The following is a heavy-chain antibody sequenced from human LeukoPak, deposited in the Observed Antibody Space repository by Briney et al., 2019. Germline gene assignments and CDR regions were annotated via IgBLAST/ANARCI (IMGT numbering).Heavy chain of an antibody. CDR2: MLDTVTT. CDR3: ATIKRGSIFGYFDF. D-gene: IGHD3-3*02. Sequence: SETLSLTCAVSGASMNTHYWSWIRQPPGKGLEWIGYMLDTVTTKDNPSLKSRFTLSADTSKNQFSLRLTSVTAADTAVYYCATIKRGSIFGYFDFWGQGIPVTVSS. CDR1: GASMNTHY. J-gene: IGHJ4*02. V-gene: IGHV4-59*11.